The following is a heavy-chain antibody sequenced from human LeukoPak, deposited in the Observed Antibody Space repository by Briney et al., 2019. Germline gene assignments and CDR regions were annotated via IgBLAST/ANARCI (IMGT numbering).Heavy chain of an antibody. CDR1: GFTFSSSA. V-gene: IGHV3-23*01. J-gene: IGHJ4*02. CDR3: AKRVFAAAQDYFFVY. D-gene: IGHD2-15*01. CDR2: VSSSGGST. Sequence: GGSLRLSCAASGFTFSSSAMSWVRQAPGKGLEWVSAVSSSGGSTFYADSVKGRFTISRDNSKNTLFLQMNSLRAEDTAIYYCAKRVFAAAQDYFFVYWGPGTLVTVSS.